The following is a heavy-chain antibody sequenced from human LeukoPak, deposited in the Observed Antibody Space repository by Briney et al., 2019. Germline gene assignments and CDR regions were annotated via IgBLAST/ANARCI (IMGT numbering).Heavy chain of an antibody. Sequence: SETLSLTCTVSGGSISSYHWSWIRQPPGKGLEWIGSVYYSGSTNYNPSLKSRVTISADTSKNQFSLKLNSVTAADTAVYYCARSLNYYDNSGYYYYFDFWGQGTLVTVSS. D-gene: IGHD3-22*01. CDR3: ARSLNYYDNSGYYYYFDF. V-gene: IGHV4-59*01. J-gene: IGHJ4*02. CDR1: GGSISSYH. CDR2: VYYSGST.